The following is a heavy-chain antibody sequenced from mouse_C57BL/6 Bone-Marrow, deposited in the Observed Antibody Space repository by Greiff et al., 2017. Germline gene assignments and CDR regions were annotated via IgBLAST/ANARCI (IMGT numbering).Heavy chain of an antibody. CDR3: AHGNYFYWYCAV. CDR2: IDPNSGGT. J-gene: IGHJ1*03. D-gene: IGHD2-1*01. V-gene: IGHV1-72*01. CDR1: GYTFTSYW. Sequence: QVQLKQPGAELVKPGASVKLSCKASGYTFTSYWMHWVKQRPGRGLEWIGRIDPNSGGTKYNEKFKSKATLTVDKPSRTAYMQLSSLTSEDSAVYYCAHGNYFYWYCAVWGTGTAGTVSS.